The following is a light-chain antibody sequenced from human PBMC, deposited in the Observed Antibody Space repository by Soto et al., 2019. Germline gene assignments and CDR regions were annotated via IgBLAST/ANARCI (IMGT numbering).Light chain of an antibody. Sequence: NFMLTQPHSVSESPRKTVTISCTRSGGSIASGYVQWYQQRPGSAPTTVIYEDNQRPSGVPDRFSGSIDRSSNSASLTISGLKTEDEADYYCQSYHSSTPYVFGTGTKVTVL. V-gene: IGLV6-57*03. CDR3: QSYHSSTPYV. J-gene: IGLJ1*01. CDR2: EDN. CDR1: GGSIASGY.